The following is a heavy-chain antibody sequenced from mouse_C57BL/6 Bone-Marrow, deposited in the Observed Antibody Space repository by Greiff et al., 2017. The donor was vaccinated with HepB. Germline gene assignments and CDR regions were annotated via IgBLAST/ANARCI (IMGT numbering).Heavy chain of an antibody. J-gene: IGHJ4*01. CDR2: IYPRSGNT. Sequence: VKLMESGAELARPGASVKLSCKASGYTFTSYGISWVKQRTGQGLEWIGEIYPRSGNTYYNEKFKGKATLTADKSSSTAYMELRSLTSEDSAVYFCARSVITTVVATGAMDYWGQGTSVTVSS. CDR1: GYTFTSYG. D-gene: IGHD1-1*01. CDR3: ARSVITTVVATGAMDY. V-gene: IGHV1-81*01.